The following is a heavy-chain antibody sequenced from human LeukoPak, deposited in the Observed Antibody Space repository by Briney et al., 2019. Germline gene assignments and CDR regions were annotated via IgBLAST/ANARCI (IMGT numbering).Heavy chain of an antibody. J-gene: IGHJ3*02. CDR2: ISSDGGST. D-gene: IGHD2-15*01. Sequence: GGSLRLSCSASGFTFSSYCMQWVRQAPGKGLGYVSAISSDGGSTYYADSMKGRFTLSRDNTTNKLYVHMTSLRAEDTAVYYCVKCSGGSCYKPIDICGQGPMVTVSS. CDR1: GFTFSSYC. V-gene: IGHV3-64*05. CDR3: VKCSGGSCYKPIDI.